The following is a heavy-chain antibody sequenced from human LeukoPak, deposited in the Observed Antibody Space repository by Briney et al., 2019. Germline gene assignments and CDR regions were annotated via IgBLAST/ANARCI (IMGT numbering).Heavy chain of an antibody. CDR1: GYTFTGYY. D-gene: IGHD4-17*01. Sequence: ASVKVSCKTSGYTFTGYYMHWVRQAPGQGLGWMGWINPNSGGTNYAQRFQGRVTMTRDTSISTAYMELTGLRSDDTAVYYCARDRSTVTTSPWAFDIWGQGTMVTLSS. CDR2: INPNSGGT. V-gene: IGHV1-2*02. CDR3: ARDRSTVTTSPWAFDI. J-gene: IGHJ3*02.